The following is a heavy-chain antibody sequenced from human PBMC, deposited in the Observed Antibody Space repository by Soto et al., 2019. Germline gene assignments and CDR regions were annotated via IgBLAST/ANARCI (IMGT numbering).Heavy chain of an antibody. V-gene: IGHV3-30*18. J-gene: IGHJ4*02. CDR1: GFTFSSYG. CDR3: AKVPDFLTGYYNAPFDH. Sequence: PGGSLRLSCAASGFTFSSYGMHWVRQAPGKGLEWVAVISYDGSNKYYADSVKGRFTISRDNSKNTLYLQMNSLRAEDTAVYNCAKVPDFLTGYYNAPFDHWGQGTLVTVSS. D-gene: IGHD3-9*01. CDR2: ISYDGSNK.